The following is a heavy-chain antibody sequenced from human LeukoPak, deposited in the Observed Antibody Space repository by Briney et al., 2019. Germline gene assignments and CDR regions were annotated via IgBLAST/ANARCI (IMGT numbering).Heavy chain of an antibody. J-gene: IGHJ6*02. D-gene: IGHD1-20*01. CDR3: ARGITGTFYYYGMDV. CDR2: ISYDGSNK. V-gene: IGHV3-30-3*01. Sequence: GGSLRLSCAASGFTFSSYAMHWVRQAPGKGLEWVAVISYDGSNKYYADSVKGRFTISRDNSKNTLYLQMNSLRAEDTAVYYCARGITGTFYYYGMDVWGQGTMVTVSS. CDR1: GFTFSSYA.